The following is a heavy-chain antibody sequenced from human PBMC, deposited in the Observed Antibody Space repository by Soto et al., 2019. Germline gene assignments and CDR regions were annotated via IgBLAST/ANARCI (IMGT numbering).Heavy chain of an antibody. CDR2: ISYDGSNK. Sequence: QVQLVESGGGVVQPGRSLRLSCAASGFTFSSYAMHWVRQAPGKGLEWVAVISYDGSNKYYADSVKGRFTISRDNSKNTLYLQMNSLRAEDTAGYYCARPHDILTGVQSRIDYWGQGTLVTVSS. V-gene: IGHV3-30-3*01. CDR3: ARPHDILTGVQSRIDY. J-gene: IGHJ4*02. CDR1: GFTFSSYA. D-gene: IGHD3-9*01.